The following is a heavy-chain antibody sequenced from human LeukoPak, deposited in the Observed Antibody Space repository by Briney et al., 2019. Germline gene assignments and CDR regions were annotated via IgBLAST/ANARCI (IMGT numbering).Heavy chain of an antibody. CDR3: AREGYYDSSASGAFDI. J-gene: IGHJ3*02. Sequence: SETLSLTCTVSGGSISSYYWSWIRQPPGKGLEWIGYIYYSGSTNYNPSLKSRVTISVDTSKNQFSLNLSSVTAADTAVYYCAREGYYDSSASGAFDIWGQGTMVTVSS. V-gene: IGHV4-59*12. D-gene: IGHD3-22*01. CDR1: GGSISSYY. CDR2: IYYSGST.